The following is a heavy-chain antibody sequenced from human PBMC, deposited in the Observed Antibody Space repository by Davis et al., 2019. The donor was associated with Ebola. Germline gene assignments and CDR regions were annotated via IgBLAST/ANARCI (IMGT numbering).Heavy chain of an antibody. Sequence: GESLKISCKASRFSFTSYWINWVRQVPGKGLEWMGRIDPGDSYTSYSPSFQGHVSISADKSINTAYLQWSSLKASDTAMYYCGRQESLYDGSGIDFWGQGTLVTVSS. CDR2: IDPGDSYT. CDR3: GRQESLYDGSGIDF. V-gene: IGHV5-10-1*01. D-gene: IGHD3-22*01. CDR1: RFSFTSYW. J-gene: IGHJ4*02.